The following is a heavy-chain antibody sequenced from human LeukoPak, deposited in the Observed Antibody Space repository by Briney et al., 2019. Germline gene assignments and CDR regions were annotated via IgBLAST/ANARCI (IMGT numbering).Heavy chain of an antibody. CDR2: IYSGGGT. CDR3: ARLVYK. CDR1: GFNVTTTP. J-gene: IGHJ4*02. D-gene: IGHD6-6*01. Sequence: GGTLRLSCTVSGFNVTTTPMTWVRQAPGQGLEWVSSIYSGGGTYYAEFVKGRFTISRDRSKTALYLQMNSLRVEDTAMFYCARLVYKWGQGTLVTVSS. V-gene: IGHV3-53*01.